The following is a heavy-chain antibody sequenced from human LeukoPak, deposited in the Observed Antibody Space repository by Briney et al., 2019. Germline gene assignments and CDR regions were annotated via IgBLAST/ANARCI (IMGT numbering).Heavy chain of an antibody. Sequence: PGRSLKLSCAASGFTFSGYALHWVRQAPGKGLEWVAVISYDGRDKHSADSVKGRFTISRDNSKNTLFLQMNSLRAEDTAVYYCARDKDLYANYYFDYWGQGTLVTVSS. V-gene: IGHV3-30*04. CDR3: ARDKDLYANYYFDY. D-gene: IGHD5/OR15-5a*01. J-gene: IGHJ4*02. CDR1: GFTFSGYA. CDR2: ISYDGRDK.